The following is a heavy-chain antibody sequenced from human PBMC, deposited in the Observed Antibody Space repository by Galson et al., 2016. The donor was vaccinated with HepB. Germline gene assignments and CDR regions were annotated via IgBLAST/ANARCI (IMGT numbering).Heavy chain of an antibody. J-gene: IGHJ5*02. D-gene: IGHD6-19*01. CDR2: ITPIFGTT. CDR1: GGTFSSFV. CDR3: ARGFMAAVAWFDP. V-gene: IGHV1-69*13. Sequence: SVKVSCKASGGTFSSFVLTWVRQAPGQGLEWMGGITPIFGTTNYARKFQGRVTITADESTSTVYMELGSLRSEDTAVYYCARGFMAAVAWFDPWGQGTLVTVSS.